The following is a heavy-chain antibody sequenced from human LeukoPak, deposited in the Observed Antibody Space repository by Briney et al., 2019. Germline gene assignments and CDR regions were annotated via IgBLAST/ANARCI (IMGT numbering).Heavy chain of an antibody. CDR2: INHSGGT. Sequence: KPSETLSLTCAVYGGSFSGYYWSWIRQPLGKGLEWIGEINHSGGTNYNPSLKSRVTISVDTSKNQFSLKLSSVTAADTAVYYCASIPDYGGNSGFFYWGQGTLVTVSS. CDR1: GGSFSGYY. V-gene: IGHV4-34*01. CDR3: ASIPDYGGNSGFFY. J-gene: IGHJ4*02. D-gene: IGHD4-23*01.